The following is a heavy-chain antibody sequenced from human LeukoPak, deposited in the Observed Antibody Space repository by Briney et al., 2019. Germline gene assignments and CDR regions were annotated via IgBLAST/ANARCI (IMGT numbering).Heavy chain of an antibody. Sequence: GGSLRLSYAASGFTFSSYGMHWVRQAPGKGLEWVAFIRYDGSNKYYADSVKGRFTISRDNSKNTLYLQMNSLRAEDTAVYYCAKASSSGWYGGSVYWGQGTLVTVSS. J-gene: IGHJ4*02. V-gene: IGHV3-30*02. CDR2: IRYDGSNK. CDR3: AKASSSGWYGGSVY. D-gene: IGHD6-19*01. CDR1: GFTFSSYG.